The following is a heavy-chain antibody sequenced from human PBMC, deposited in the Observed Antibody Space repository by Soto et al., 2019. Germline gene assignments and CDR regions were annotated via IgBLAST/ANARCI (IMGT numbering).Heavy chain of an antibody. D-gene: IGHD6-6*01. V-gene: IGHV3-74*01. J-gene: IGHJ6*02. CDR3: ARVAARPLYYYYGMDV. Sequence: GSLRLSCAASGFTFSSYWMHWVRQAPGKGLVWVSRINSDGSSTSYADSVKGRFTISRDNAKNTLYLQMNSLRAEDTAVYYCARVAARPLYYYYGMDVWGQGTTVTVSS. CDR2: INSDGSST. CDR1: GFTFSSYW.